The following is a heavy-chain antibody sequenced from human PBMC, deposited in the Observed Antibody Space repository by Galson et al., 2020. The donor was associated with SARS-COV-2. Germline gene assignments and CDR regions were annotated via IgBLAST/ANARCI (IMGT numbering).Heavy chain of an antibody. Sequence: GESLKISCAASGFNFNIFSMNWVRQAPGKGLEWVSYITGSSSTISYGDSVKGRFTISRDNAKNSLYLQMNSLRDEDTAVYYCARGLEYSFDYWGQGTLVTVSS. J-gene: IGHJ4*02. D-gene: IGHD2-15*01. CDR2: ITGSSSTI. V-gene: IGHV3-48*02. CDR1: GFNFNIFS. CDR3: ARGLEYSFDY.